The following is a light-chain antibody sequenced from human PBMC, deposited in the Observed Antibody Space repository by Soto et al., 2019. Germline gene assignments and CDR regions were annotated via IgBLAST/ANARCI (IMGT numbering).Light chain of an antibody. CDR2: DVS. CDR1: SSDVCAYNY. V-gene: IGLV2-14*01. Sequence: QSALTQPASVSGSPGQSITISCTGTSSDVCAYNYVSWYQQHPGKAPELMIYDVSNRPSGVSNRFSGSKSGNTASLTISGLQAEDEADYYCSSYTSSSTLGYVFGTGTKSPS. J-gene: IGLJ1*01. CDR3: SSYTSSSTLGYV.